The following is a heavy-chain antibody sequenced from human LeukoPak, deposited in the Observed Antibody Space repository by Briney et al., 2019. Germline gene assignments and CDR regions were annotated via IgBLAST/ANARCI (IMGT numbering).Heavy chain of an antibody. D-gene: IGHD5-24*01. Sequence: SETLTLTCVVPGGSISTYYWGWIRQPPGKGLDWIGYLYSTGGTHSKPSLTSAVSLSQGTSKNAVSLKLNSVTAADTAVYYCARHGRKDGPFTSWGQGTLVTVSS. V-gene: IGHV4-59*08. CDR3: ARHGRKDGPFTS. J-gene: IGHJ5*02. CDR1: GGSISTYY. CDR2: LYSTGGT.